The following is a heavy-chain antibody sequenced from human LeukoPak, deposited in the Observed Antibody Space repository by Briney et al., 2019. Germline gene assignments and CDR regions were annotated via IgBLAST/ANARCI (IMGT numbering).Heavy chain of an antibody. CDR3: ARDLLD. V-gene: IGHV3-11*01. CDR1: GGSISSYY. CDR2: ISSSGSTI. J-gene: IGHJ4*02. D-gene: IGHD2-8*02. Sequence: LSLTCTVSGGSISSYYWSWIRQAPGKGLEWVSYISSSGSTIYYADSVKGRFTISRDNAKNSLYLQMNSLRAEDTAVYYCARDLLDWGQGTLVTVSS.